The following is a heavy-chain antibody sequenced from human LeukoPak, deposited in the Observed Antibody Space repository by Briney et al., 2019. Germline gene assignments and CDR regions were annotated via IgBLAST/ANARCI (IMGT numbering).Heavy chain of an antibody. CDR1: GFTFSIHG. D-gene: IGHD1-14*01. J-gene: IGHJ4*02. Sequence: PGGSLRLSCAASGFTFSIHGMNWVRQAPGKGLQWVSAISSSGNTYYADSVKGRFTISRDNSKNTLFLQMNSLGAEDTALYYCAKGGRPDGWDYWGQGTLATVSS. CDR3: AKGGRPDGWDY. CDR2: ISSSGNT. V-gene: IGHV3-23*01.